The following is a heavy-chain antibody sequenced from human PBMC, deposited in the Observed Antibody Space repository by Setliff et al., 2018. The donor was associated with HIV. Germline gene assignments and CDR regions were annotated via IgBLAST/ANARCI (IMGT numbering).Heavy chain of an antibody. CDR3: AREGSPIYYFDY. V-gene: IGHV1-2*02. J-gene: IGHJ4*02. D-gene: IGHD3-10*01. CDR1: GYLFTGYY. Sequence: VASVKVSCKASGYLFTGYYMHWVRQAPGQGLEWMGWINVNSGGTKYAQKFQGRVTMTRDTSISTAYMEVSSLRSDDTAVYYCAREGSPIYYFDYWSQGTLVTSPQ. CDR2: INVNSGGT.